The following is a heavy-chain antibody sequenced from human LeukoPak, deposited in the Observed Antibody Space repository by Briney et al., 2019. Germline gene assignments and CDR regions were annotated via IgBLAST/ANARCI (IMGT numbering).Heavy chain of an antibody. V-gene: IGHV3-69-1*02. Sequence: GGSLRLSCAASGFTFSVYWMNWVRQAPGKGLEWVSYISTTTVYYADSVKGRFTISRDNAKNSLYLQMDSLRDEDTAIYYCAREGDSGSYLVYWGQGTLVTVSS. J-gene: IGHJ4*02. CDR3: AREGDSGSYLVY. CDR2: ISTTTV. CDR1: GFTFSVYW. D-gene: IGHD3-10*01.